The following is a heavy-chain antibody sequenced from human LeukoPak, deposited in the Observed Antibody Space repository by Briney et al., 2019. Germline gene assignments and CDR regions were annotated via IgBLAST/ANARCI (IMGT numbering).Heavy chain of an antibody. CDR1: GGSFSGYY. CDR3: ARGWRSSGLDY. Sequence: PSETLSLTCAVYGGSFSGYYWSWIRQPPGKGLEWIGEINHSGSTNYNPSLKSRVTISVDTSKNQFSLKLSSVTAADTAVYYCARGWRSSGLDYWGQGTLVTVSS. J-gene: IGHJ4*02. CDR2: INHSGST. D-gene: IGHD6-19*01. V-gene: IGHV4-34*01.